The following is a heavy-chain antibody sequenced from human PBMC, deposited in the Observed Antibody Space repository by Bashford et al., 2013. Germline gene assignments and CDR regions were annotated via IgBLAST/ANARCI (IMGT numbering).Heavy chain of an antibody. CDR3: ARDRPTKIVGATFVY. CDR1: GYTFSDYY. J-gene: IGHJ4*03. CDR2: INPNSGGT. D-gene: IGHD1-26*01. Sequence: ASVKVSCKASGYTFSDYYLHWVRQAPGQGLEWMGWINPNSGGTNYAQKFQGRVTMTRDTSISTAYMELSRLRSDDTAVYYCARDRPTKIVGATFVYWGQGTVVTVSS. V-gene: IGHV1-2*02.